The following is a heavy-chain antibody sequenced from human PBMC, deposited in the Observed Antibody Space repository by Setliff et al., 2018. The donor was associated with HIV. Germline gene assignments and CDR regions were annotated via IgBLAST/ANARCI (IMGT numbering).Heavy chain of an antibody. CDR3: ARLRTAPAGRLYPPGY. Sequence: PSETLSLTCAVSSGSIISSTFYWGWIRQPPGKGLEWIGTIYYTGSTYYNPSLKSRLTISVDTSKNQLSLRLTSVTATDTAVYYCARLRTAPAGRLYPPGYWGQGTLVTVSS. CDR2: IYYTGST. CDR1: SGSIISSTFY. V-gene: IGHV4-39*01. D-gene: IGHD6-13*01. J-gene: IGHJ4*02.